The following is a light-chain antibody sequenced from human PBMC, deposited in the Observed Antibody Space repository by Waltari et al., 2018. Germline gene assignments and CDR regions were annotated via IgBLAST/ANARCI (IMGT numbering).Light chain of an antibody. J-gene: IGKJ5*01. CDR3: QQYNNPSIT. Sequence: EIVMTQSPATLSVSPGARATLSCRASQSVSSNLAWYQQKPGQAPRLLIYGASTRATGIPARFSGSGSGTEFTLTISSLQSEDFAVYYCQQYNNPSITFGQGTRLEIK. V-gene: IGKV3-15*01. CDR1: QSVSSN. CDR2: GAS.